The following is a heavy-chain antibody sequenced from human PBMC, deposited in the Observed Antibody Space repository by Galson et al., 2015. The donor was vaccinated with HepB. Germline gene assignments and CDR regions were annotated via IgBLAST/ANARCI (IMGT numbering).Heavy chain of an antibody. J-gene: IGHJ4*02. CDR1: GFSFSSYA. V-gene: IGHV3-23*01. CDR2: TSASGGST. D-gene: IGHD3-22*01. Sequence: SLRLSCAAPGFSFSSYAMTWVRQAPGKGLEYVSGTSASGGSTSYGDSVRGRFTISRDNSKNTLYLQMNSLRAEDTAVYYCAKAASSGQRYFDYWGQGTLVTVSS. CDR3: AKAASSGQRYFDY.